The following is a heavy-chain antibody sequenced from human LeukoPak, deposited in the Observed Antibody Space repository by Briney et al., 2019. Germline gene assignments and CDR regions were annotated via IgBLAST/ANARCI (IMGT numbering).Heavy chain of an antibody. CDR3: ARAPRITIFGVDTRGPSDYYYGMDV. CDR1: GFTFSSYT. V-gene: IGHV3-21*06. CDR2: ISSSSSYI. D-gene: IGHD3-3*01. Sequence: GGSLRLSCAASGFTFSSYTMSWVRQAPGKGLEWVSSISSSSSYIYYADSVKGRFTISRDNAKNSLYLQMNSLRAEDTAVYYCARAPRITIFGVDTRGPSDYYYGMDVWGQGTTVTVSS. J-gene: IGHJ6*02.